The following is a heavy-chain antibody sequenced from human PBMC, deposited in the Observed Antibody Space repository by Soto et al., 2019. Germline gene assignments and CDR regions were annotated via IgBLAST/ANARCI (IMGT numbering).Heavy chain of an antibody. V-gene: IGHV3-7*01. Sequence: PGGSLRLSCAASGFTFSSYWMSWVRQAPGKGLEWVANIKQDGSEKYYVDSVKGRFTISRDNAKNSLYLQMNSLRAEDTAVYYCASTSPITIFGVVIIPSFYMDVWGKGTTVTVSS. D-gene: IGHD3-3*01. CDR2: IKQDGSEK. J-gene: IGHJ6*03. CDR1: GFTFSSYW. CDR3: ASTSPITIFGVVIIPSFYMDV.